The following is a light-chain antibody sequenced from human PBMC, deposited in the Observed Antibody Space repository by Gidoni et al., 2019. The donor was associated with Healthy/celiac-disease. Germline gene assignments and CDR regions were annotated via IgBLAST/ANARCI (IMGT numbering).Light chain of an antibody. CDR2: SNN. Sequence: QSVLTQPPSASGTPGQRVTITWSGSSSNSGSKTVTWYQQLPVTAPKLLIHSNNQRPSGVPARFSGSKSGTSASLAISGLQAEDEAYYYCAAWDDSLNGAVFGGGTQLTVL. V-gene: IGLV1-44*01. CDR3: AAWDDSLNGAV. J-gene: IGLJ7*01. CDR1: SSNSGSKT.